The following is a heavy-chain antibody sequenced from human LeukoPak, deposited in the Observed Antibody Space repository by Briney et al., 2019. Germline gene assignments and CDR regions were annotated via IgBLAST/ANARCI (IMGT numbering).Heavy chain of an antibody. CDR3: ARDGYEVDPDYYDSSGYHNWLDP. V-gene: IGHV1-18*01. D-gene: IGHD3-22*01. Sequence: ASVKVSCKASGYTFTSYGISWVRQAPGQGLEWMGWISAYNGNTNYAQKLQGRVTMTTDTSTSTAYMELRSLRSDDTAVYYCARDGYEVDPDYYDSSGYHNWLDPWGQGTLVTVSS. CDR2: ISAYNGNT. J-gene: IGHJ5*02. CDR1: GYTFTSYG.